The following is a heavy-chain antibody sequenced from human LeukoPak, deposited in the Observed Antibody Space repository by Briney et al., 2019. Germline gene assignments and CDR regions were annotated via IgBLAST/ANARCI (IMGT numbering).Heavy chain of an antibody. Sequence: GGSLRLSCVASGFSFNNYWMHWVRHPPGKGLVWVSRINTDGDNIQYADSVKGRFIISRDNAKNTLYLQMNSLRAEDTAVYYCARVIVGATGSDYWGQGTLVTVSS. CDR1: GFSFNNYW. J-gene: IGHJ4*02. CDR2: INTDGDNI. CDR3: ARVIVGATGSDY. V-gene: IGHV3-74*03. D-gene: IGHD1-26*01.